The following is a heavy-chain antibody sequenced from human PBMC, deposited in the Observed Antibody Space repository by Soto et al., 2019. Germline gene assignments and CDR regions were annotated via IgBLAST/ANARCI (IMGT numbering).Heavy chain of an antibody. CDR2: ISGSGGST. J-gene: IGHJ3*02. Sequence: GGSLRLSCAASGFTFSSYAMSWVRQAPGKGLEWVSAISGSGGSTYYADSVKGRFTISRDNSKNTLYLQMNSLRAEDTAVYYCAKLKGVVRGVNDAFDIWGQGTMVTVSS. D-gene: IGHD3-10*01. CDR3: AKLKGVVRGVNDAFDI. V-gene: IGHV3-23*01. CDR1: GFTFSSYA.